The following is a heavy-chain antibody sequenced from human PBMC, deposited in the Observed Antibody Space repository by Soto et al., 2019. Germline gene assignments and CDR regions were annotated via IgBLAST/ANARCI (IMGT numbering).Heavy chain of an antibody. CDR3: AKSSRITLVRGVTDY. D-gene: IGHD3-10*01. Sequence: EVQLLESGGGSIQPGGSLRLSCAASGFAFSDYAMNWVRQAPGKGLEWVSAISGGAGDTYYADSVKGRFTISRENSKNTLYLQMKSLRAEDTAIYYCAKSSRITLVRGVTDYWGQGTLVTVSS. V-gene: IGHV3-23*01. J-gene: IGHJ4*02. CDR2: ISGGAGDT. CDR1: GFAFSDYA.